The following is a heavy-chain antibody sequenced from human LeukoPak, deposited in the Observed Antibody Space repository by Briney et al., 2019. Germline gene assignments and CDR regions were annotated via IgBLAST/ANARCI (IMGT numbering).Heavy chain of an antibody. V-gene: IGHV3-74*01. D-gene: IGHD5-18*01. CDR2: INGDETSR. CDR3: ARDRVDTAMVSDFQH. J-gene: IGHJ1*01. CDR1: GLTFRDYW. Sequence: GSLRLSCTASGLTFRDYWMHWIRQTPREGLVWVSRINGDETSRAYADFVEGRFTISRGNSKNTLYLQMNSLRAEDTAVYYCARDRVDTAMVSDFQHWGQGTLVTVSS.